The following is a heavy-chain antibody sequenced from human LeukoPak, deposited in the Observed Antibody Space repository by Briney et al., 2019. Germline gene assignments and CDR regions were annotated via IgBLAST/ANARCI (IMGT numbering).Heavy chain of an antibody. CDR1: GFTFSSYV. D-gene: IGHD3-10*01. V-gene: IGHV3-23*01. CDR3: AKDLRFGSGSYFDY. J-gene: IGHJ4*02. Sequence: GESLKISCAASGFTFSSYVMNWVRQAPGKGLEWVSAVSANGGSTYYADSVKGRFTISRDNSMNTLFLQMNSLRAEDTAVYHCAKDLRFGSGSYFDYWGQGTLVTVSS. CDR2: VSANGGST.